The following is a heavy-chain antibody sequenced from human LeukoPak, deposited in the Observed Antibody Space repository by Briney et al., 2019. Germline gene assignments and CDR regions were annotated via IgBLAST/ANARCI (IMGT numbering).Heavy chain of an antibody. V-gene: IGHV4-4*07. CDR2: VHATGTT. Sequence: SDTLSLTCSVSGASISLYYWSWIRQSAGKRPEWIGRVHATGTTNYNPSLGSRVTLSVDTIKRHFSLKLKSVNAADQAVDYWAGVLGSSGFAGDWRFNLGGSGTLVTVSS. CDR1: GASISLYY. J-gene: IGHJ2*01. D-gene: IGHD3-22*01. CDR3: AGVLGSSGFAGDWRFNL.